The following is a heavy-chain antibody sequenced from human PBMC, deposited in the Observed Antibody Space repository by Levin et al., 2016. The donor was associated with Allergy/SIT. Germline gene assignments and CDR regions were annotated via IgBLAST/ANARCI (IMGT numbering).Heavy chain of an antibody. Sequence: GESLKISCAASGFTFSDYQMTWIRQAPGKGLEWVSYIGTSGSHINYADSVKGRFTVSRDDAKNTVYLQMNSLRAEDTAVCYCARAGWFGEFSGFDPWGQGTLVTVSS. V-gene: IGHV3-11*05. CDR2: IGTSGSHI. CDR1: GFTFSDYQ. D-gene: IGHD3-10*01. CDR3: ARAGWFGEFSGFDP. J-gene: IGHJ5*02.